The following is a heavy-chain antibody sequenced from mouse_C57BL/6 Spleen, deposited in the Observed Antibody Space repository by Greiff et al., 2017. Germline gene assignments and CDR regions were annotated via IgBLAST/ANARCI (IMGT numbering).Heavy chain of an antibody. CDR1: GYTFTSYW. D-gene: IGHD2-2*01. J-gene: IGHJ2*01. CDR2: IDPSDSYT. CDR3: ARYGYEDFDY. V-gene: IGHV1-69*01. Sequence: VQLQQPGAELVMPGASVKLSCKASGYTFTSYWMHWVKQRPGQGLEWIGEIDPSDSYTNYNQKFKGKSTLTVDKSSSTAYMQLSSLTSEASAVYYCARYGYEDFDYWGQGTTLTVSS.